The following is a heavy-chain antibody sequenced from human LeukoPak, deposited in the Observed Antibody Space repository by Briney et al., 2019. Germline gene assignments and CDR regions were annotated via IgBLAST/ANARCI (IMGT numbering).Heavy chain of an antibody. D-gene: IGHD6-13*01. J-gene: IGHJ4*02. Sequence: PSETLSLTCTVSGGSISSYYWSWIRQPPGKRLEWIGYMHYSGSTSSNPSLSSRVTLSVDTSKNQFSLKVTSVTAADTAVYYCARHRIGAASGFDDWGQGTLVTVSS. CDR1: GGSISSYY. V-gene: IGHV4-59*01. CDR2: MHYSGST. CDR3: ARHRIGAASGFDD.